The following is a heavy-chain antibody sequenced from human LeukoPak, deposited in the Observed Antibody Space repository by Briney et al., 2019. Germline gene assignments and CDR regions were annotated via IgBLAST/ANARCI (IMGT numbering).Heavy chain of an antibody. CDR3: ARDLQLWATILFDY. Sequence: ASVKVSCKASGYTFTSYGISWVREAPGQGLEWMGWISAYNGNTNYAQKLQGRVTMTTDTSTSTAYMELRSLRSDGTAVYYCARDLQLWATILFDYWGQGTLVTVSS. CDR1: GYTFTSYG. J-gene: IGHJ4*02. CDR2: ISAYNGNT. V-gene: IGHV1-18*01. D-gene: IGHD5-18*01.